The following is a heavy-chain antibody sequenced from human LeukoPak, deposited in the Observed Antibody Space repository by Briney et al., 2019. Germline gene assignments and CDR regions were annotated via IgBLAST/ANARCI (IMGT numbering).Heavy chain of an antibody. CDR2: IKSKTDGGTT. D-gene: IGHD3-22*01. Sequence: PGGSLRLSCAASGFTFSNAWMSWVRQAPGKGLEWVGRIKSKTDGGTTDYAAPVKGRFTISRDDSKNTLYLQMNSLRAEDTAVYYSARRIHYYDSSDYPSWGQGTLVTVSS. V-gene: IGHV3-15*01. CDR1: GFTFSNAW. J-gene: IGHJ5*02. CDR3: ARRIHYYDSSDYPS.